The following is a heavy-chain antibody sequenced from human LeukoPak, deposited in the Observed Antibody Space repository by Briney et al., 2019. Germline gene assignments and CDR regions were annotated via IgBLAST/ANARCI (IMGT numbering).Heavy chain of an antibody. CDR3: ATMGDRGYDFFVDN. D-gene: IGHD5-12*01. J-gene: IGHJ4*02. V-gene: IGHV4-61*05. Sequence: PSETLSLTCTVSGGSISSSSYYWSWIRQSPEKGLEWIGYISSGGSTNYNPSLKTRVTLSTDTSTNQFSLRLNSVTAADTAIYYCATMGDRGYDFFVDNWGQGALVTVSS. CDR2: ISSGGST. CDR1: GGSISSSSYY.